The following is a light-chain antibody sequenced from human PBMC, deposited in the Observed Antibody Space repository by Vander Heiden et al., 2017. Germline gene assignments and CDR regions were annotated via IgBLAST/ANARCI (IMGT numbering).Light chain of an antibody. Sequence: DIQMIQSPSSLSASVGDRVTITCRASQSISSYLNWYQQKPGKAPKLLIYAASSLQSGVPSRFSGSGSGTDFTLTISRLQPEDFATYYCQQSYSTPHTFGQGTKMEIK. V-gene: IGKV1-39*01. J-gene: IGKJ2*01. CDR1: QSISSY. CDR3: QQSYSTPHT. CDR2: AAS.